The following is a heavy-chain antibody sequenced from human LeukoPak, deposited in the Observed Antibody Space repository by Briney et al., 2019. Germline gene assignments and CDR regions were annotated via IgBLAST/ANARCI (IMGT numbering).Heavy chain of an antibody. CDR2: IYHSGST. J-gene: IGHJ4*02. D-gene: IGHD6-6*01. CDR1: GGSISSSSYY. CDR3: ARESIAARYFDY. V-gene: IGHV4-30-2*01. Sequence: SETLSLTCTVSGGSISSSSYYWSWIRQPPGKGLEWIGYIYHSGSTYYNPSLKSRVTISVDRSKNQFSLKLSSVTAADTAVYYCARESIAARYFDYWGQGTLVTVSS.